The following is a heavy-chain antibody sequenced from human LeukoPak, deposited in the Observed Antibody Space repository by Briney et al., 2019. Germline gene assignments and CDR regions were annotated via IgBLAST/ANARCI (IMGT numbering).Heavy chain of an antibody. CDR1: GFTFSSYS. D-gene: IGHD2-2*01. J-gene: IGHJ5*02. CDR2: ISSSSSYI. Sequence: GGSLRLSCAASGFTFSSYSMNWVRQAPGKGLEWVSSISSSSSYIYYADSVKGRFTISRDSSKNTLYLQMSSLRAEDTAVYYCAKGEIVVVPAAILRRNKRYNWFDPWGQGTLVTVSS. V-gene: IGHV3-21*04. CDR3: AKGEIVVVPAAILRRNKRYNWFDP.